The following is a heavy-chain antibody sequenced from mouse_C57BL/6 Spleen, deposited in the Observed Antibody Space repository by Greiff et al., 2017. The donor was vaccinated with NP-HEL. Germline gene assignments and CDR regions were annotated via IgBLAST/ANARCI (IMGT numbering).Heavy chain of an antibody. J-gene: IGHJ3*01. CDR3: ARRGQASFAY. CDR2: INPNNGGT. D-gene: IGHD3-2*02. CDR1: GYTFTDYY. Sequence: EVQLQQSGPELVKPGASVKISCKASGYTFTDYYMNWVKQSHGKSLEWIGDINPNNGGTSYNQKFKGKATLTVDKSSSTSYMELRSLTSEDSAVYYCARRGQASFAYWGQGTLVTVSA. V-gene: IGHV1-26*01.